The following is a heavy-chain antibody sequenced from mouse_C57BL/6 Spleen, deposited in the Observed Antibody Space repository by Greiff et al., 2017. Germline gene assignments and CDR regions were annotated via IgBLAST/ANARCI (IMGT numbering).Heavy chain of an antibody. CDR2: ISDGGSYT. CDR1: GFTFSSYA. CDR3: ARYRNSYFDY. D-gene: IGHD2-5*01. V-gene: IGHV5-4*03. Sequence: EVMLVESGGGLVKPGGSLKLSCAASGFTFSSYAMSWVRLTPAKRLEWVATISDGGSYTYYPANVKGRFTISRDNAKNNLYLQRSHLKSEDTAMYYCARYRNSYFDYWGQGTTLTVSS. J-gene: IGHJ2*01.